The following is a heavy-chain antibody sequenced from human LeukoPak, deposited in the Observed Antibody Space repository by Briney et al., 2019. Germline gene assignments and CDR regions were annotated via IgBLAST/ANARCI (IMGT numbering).Heavy chain of an antibody. Sequence: SETVPLTCAVSGCSISSYYYWGLIRQPPGKGPGLIGSIYHDWNHYFHPFLQDRVTMTVNTSKNQLSLKMTSVTAAETAVYYCARPRSISGAGDAFDIWGQGTMVTVSS. CDR1: GCSISSYYY. CDR2: IYHDWNH. V-gene: IGHV4-38-2*01. D-gene: IGHD2-21*01. J-gene: IGHJ3*02. CDR3: ARPRSISGAGDAFDI.